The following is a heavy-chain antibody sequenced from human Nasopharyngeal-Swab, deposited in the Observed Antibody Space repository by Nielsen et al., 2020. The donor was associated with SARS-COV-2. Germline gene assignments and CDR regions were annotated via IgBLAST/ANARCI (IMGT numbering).Heavy chain of an antibody. V-gene: IGHV3-9*01. CDR3: AKDIRRVRWLQLFDY. Sequence: GGSLRLSCAASGFTFDDYAMHWVRQAPGKGLEWVSGINWNSGSIGYADSVKGRFTISRDNAKNSLYLQMNSLRAEDTALYYCAKDIRRVRWLQLFDYWGQGTLVTVSS. J-gene: IGHJ4*02. CDR2: INWNSGSI. CDR1: GFTFDDYA. D-gene: IGHD5-24*01.